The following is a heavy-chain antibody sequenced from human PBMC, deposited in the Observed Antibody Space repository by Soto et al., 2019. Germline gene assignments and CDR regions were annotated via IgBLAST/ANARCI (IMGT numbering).Heavy chain of an antibody. Sequence: EVQLLESGGGLVQPGGSLRLSCAASGFTFSSYAMSWVRQAPGKGLEWVSAISGSGGSTYYADFVKGRFTISRDNSKNTLYLQMNSLRAEDTAVYYCAKSGSGWYHAFDIWGQGTMVTVSS. J-gene: IGHJ3*02. CDR3: AKSGSGWYHAFDI. CDR2: ISGSGGST. D-gene: IGHD6-19*01. V-gene: IGHV3-23*01. CDR1: GFTFSSYA.